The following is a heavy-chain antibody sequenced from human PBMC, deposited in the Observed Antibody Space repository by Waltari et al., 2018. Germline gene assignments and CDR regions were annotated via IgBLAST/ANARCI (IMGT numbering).Heavy chain of an antibody. D-gene: IGHD3-10*01. CDR2: IYHSGST. Sequence: QLQLQESGSGLVKPSQTLSLTCAVSGGSISSGGYSWSWIRQPPGKGLEWIGYIYHSGSTYYNPSLKSRVTISVDRSKNQFSLKLSSVTAADTAVYYCARGQNVLLWFGEVGWFDPWGQGTLVTVSS. J-gene: IGHJ5*02. CDR1: GGSISSGGYS. V-gene: IGHV4-30-2*01. CDR3: ARGQNVLLWFGEVGWFDP.